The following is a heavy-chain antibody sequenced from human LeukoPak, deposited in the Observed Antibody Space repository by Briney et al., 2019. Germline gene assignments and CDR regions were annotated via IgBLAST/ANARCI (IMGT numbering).Heavy chain of an antibody. V-gene: IGHV4-59*08. J-gene: IGHJ4*02. Sequence: PSETLSLTCTVSGGSISSYYWSWIRQPPGKGLEWIGYIYYSGSTNYNPSLKSRVTISVDTSKNQFSLKLSSVTAADTAVYYCARRRGNSDIDYWGQGTLVTVSS. CDR1: GGSISSYY. D-gene: IGHD4-23*01. CDR2: IYYSGST. CDR3: ARRRGNSDIDY.